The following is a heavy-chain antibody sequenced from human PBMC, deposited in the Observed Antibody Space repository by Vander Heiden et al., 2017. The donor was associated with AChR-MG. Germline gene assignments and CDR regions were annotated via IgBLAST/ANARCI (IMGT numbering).Heavy chain of an antibody. CDR1: GGSISSYY. CDR2: IYYSGST. Sequence: QVQLQESGPGLVKPSETLSLTCTVSGGSISSYYWSWIRQPPGKGLEWIGYIYYSGSTNYNPSLKSRVTISVDTSKNQFSLKLSSVTAADTAVYYCARGHWSASSGWEFDPWGQGTLVTVSS. D-gene: IGHD6-19*01. J-gene: IGHJ5*02. CDR3: ARGHWSASSGWEFDP. V-gene: IGHV4-59*01.